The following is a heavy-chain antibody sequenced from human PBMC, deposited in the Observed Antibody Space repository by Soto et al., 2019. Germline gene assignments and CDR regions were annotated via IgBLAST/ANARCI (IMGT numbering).Heavy chain of an antibody. CDR1: GFSLSTTGMG. V-gene: IGHV2-5*02. J-gene: IGHJ5*02. CDR2: LYWDDDI. CDR3: VHRRSKGDFDL. Sequence: QITLKESGPTLVKPTQTLTLTCTFSGFSLSTTGMGVGWIRQPPGKALEWLALLYWDDDIHYSPSLKSRLTIAKDTSKNQVVLTMTNMDPVDTATSYCVHRRSKGDFDLWGQGTLVTVSS.